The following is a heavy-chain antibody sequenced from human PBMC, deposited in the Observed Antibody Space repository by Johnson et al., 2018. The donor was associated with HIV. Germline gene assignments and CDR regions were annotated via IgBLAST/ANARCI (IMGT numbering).Heavy chain of an antibody. D-gene: IGHD2-15*01. CDR2: IYSSGST. CDR1: GFTVSTNY. V-gene: IGHV3-66*01. CDR3: ARDGVVVVPGGWGAFDI. J-gene: IGHJ3*02. Sequence: VHLVEFGGGVVRPGGSLRLSCAASGFTVSTNYMSWVRQAPGKGLDWVSVIYSSGSTYYTDSVKGRFTISRDTAKNSLYLQMNSLRAEDTAVYYCARDGVVVVPGGWGAFDIWGQGTLVTVSS.